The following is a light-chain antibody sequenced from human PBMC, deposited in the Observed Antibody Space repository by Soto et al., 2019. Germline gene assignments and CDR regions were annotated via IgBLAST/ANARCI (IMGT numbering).Light chain of an antibody. V-gene: IGLV2-8*01. CDR3: SSYAGRSMYV. J-gene: IGLJ1*01. CDR2: GVT. CDR1: SSDVGTYDY. Sequence: QSVLTQPPSASGSPGQSVTFSCTGTSSDVGTYDYVSWYQQYPGKASKLLIYGVTRRPSGVPDRFSGSKSGNTAALTVSGLQAEDEAYYYCSSYAGRSMYVFGTGTKV.